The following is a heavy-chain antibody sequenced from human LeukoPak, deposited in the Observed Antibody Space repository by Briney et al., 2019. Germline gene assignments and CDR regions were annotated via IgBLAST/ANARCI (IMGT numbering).Heavy chain of an antibody. Sequence: PGGSLRLSCAASGFTVSSDYMSWVRQAPGKGLEWVSVIYSGGSTYYADSVKGRFTISRDNAKNSLYLQMNSLRAEDTALYYCAKDAGGYYYYYMGVWGKGTTVTISS. D-gene: IGHD3-10*01. CDR3: AKDAGGYYYYYMGV. CDR2: IYSGGST. J-gene: IGHJ6*03. V-gene: IGHV3-53*05. CDR1: GFTVSSDY.